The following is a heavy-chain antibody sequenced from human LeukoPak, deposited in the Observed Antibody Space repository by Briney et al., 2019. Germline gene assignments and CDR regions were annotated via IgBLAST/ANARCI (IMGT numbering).Heavy chain of an antibody. J-gene: IGHJ3*02. Sequence: VAPVKVSCKASGYTFTGYYMHWVRQAPGQGFEWMGWINPNSGGTNYAQKFQGRVTMTRDTSISTAYMELSRLRSDDTAVYYCARDDAYCSSTSCYTEHAFDIWGQGTMVTVSS. D-gene: IGHD2-2*02. V-gene: IGHV1-2*02. CDR2: INPNSGGT. CDR1: GYTFTGYY. CDR3: ARDDAYCSSTSCYTEHAFDI.